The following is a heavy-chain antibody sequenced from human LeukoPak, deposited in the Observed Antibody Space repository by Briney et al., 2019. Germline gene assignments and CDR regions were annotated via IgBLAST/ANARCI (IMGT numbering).Heavy chain of an antibody. CDR3: ASPGGSGSYYNSHFDY. J-gene: IGHJ4*02. CDR1: GYTFTSYA. V-gene: IGHV1-69*04. Sequence: SVKVSCKASGYTFTSYAMNWVRQAPGQGLEWMGRIIPILGIANYAQKFQGRVTITADKSTSTAYMELSSLRSEDTAVYYCASPGGSGSYYNSHFDYWGQGTLVTVSS. D-gene: IGHD3-10*01. CDR2: IIPILGIA.